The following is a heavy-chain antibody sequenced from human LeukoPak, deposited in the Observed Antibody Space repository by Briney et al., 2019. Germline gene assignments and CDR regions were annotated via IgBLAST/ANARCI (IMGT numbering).Heavy chain of an antibody. J-gene: IGHJ5*02. CDR2: INHSGST. CDR3: ATTPGGYCSSSNCFGEAP. Sequence: SETLSLTCAVYGGSFSGYYWSWIRQPPGKGLEWIGEINHSGSTNYNPSLKSRVTISVDTSRNQFSLKLSSVTAADTAVYFCATTPGGYCSSSNCFGEAPWGQGTLVTVSS. V-gene: IGHV4-34*01. CDR1: GGSFSGYY. D-gene: IGHD2-15*01.